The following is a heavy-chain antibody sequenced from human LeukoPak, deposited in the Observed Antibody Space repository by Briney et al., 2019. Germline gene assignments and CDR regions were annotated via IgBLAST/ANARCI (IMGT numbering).Heavy chain of an antibody. J-gene: IGHJ3*01. CDR3: AKLGYSSGWYDFQIDAFDF. V-gene: IGHV3-23*01. Sequence: QPGGSLRLSCAASGFTFGSYAMNWVRQAPGKGLEWVSFISDSGGRTYYADSVKGRFTISRDNSKNTLYLQMNSLRAEDTAVYYCAKLGYSSGWYDFQIDAFDFWGQGTMVTVSS. D-gene: IGHD6-19*01. CDR2: ISDSGGRT. CDR1: GFTFGSYA.